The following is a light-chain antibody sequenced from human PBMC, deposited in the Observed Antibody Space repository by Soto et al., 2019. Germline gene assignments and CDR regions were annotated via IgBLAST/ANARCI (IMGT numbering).Light chain of an antibody. CDR1: SSDVGGYNY. J-gene: IGLJ3*02. CDR2: EVS. Sequence: QSVLTQPASVSRSPGQSITISCTGTSSDVGGYNYVSWYQQHPGKVPRLMIYEVSNRPSGLSNRFSGSKSGNTASLTISGLQAEDEADYYCSSYTSSNTWVFGGGTKLTVL. CDR3: SSYTSSNTWV. V-gene: IGLV2-14*01.